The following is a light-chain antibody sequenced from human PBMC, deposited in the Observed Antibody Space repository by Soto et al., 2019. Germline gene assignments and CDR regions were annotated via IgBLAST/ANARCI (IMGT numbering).Light chain of an antibody. V-gene: IGLV2-8*01. CDR3: NSYVGSNNYV. CDR1: SSDVGRYNY. J-gene: IGLJ1*01. Sequence: QSVLTQPPSASGSPGQSVTISYIGTSSDVGRYNYVSWYQHHPGKAPKLIIYEVTKRPSGVPDRFSGSKSGNTASLTVSGLQADDEADYYCNSYVGSNNYVFGTGTKV. CDR2: EVT.